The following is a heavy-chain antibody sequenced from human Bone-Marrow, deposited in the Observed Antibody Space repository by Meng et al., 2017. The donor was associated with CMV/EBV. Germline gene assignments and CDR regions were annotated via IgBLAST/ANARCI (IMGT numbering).Heavy chain of an antibody. V-gene: IGHV4-4*07. CDR3: AGSRPGGGACDY. Sequence: QVQILESGPGLGKPSEPLSLTCIVSGASIKNYNWNWVRQPAGQGLEWIGLIQVIGHTVYNPSLKSRVTVSLDASKSQFSLTLNSVTAADTATYYCAGSRPGGGACDYWGQGILVTVSS. J-gene: IGHJ4*02. CDR1: GASIKNYN. D-gene: IGHD3-16*01. CDR2: IQVIGHT.